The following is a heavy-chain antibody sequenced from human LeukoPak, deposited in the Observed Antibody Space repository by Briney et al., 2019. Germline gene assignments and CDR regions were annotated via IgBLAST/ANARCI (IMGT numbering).Heavy chain of an antibody. V-gene: IGHV4-59*01. CDR1: GGSISSYY. CDR3: ARAAPGGEYYFDY. Sequence: SETLSLTCTVSGGSISSYYWSWIRQPPGKGLEWIGYIYYSGSTNYNPSLKSRVTISVDTSKNQFSLKLSSVTAADTAVYYCARAAPGGEYYFDYWGQGTLVTVSS. CDR2: IYYSGST. J-gene: IGHJ4*02. D-gene: IGHD6-6*01.